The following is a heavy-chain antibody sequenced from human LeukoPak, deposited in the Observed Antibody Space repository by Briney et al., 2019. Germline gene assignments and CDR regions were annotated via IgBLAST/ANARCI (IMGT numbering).Heavy chain of an antibody. CDR1: GFTFSGYG. CDR2: ISGSGART. V-gene: IGHV3-23*01. J-gene: IGHJ1*01. CDR3: AKDCDWGLDYADS. D-gene: IGHD3/OR15-3a*01. Sequence: PGGSLRLSCAASGFTFSGYGMSWVRQAPGKGLEWVSAISGSGARTYYADSVKGRFTISRDNSKNTLYLQMNTLRVEDTAVYYCAKDCDWGLDYADSWGQGTLVTVSS.